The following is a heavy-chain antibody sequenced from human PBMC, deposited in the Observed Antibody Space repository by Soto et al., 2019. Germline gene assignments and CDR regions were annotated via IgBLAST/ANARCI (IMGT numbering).Heavy chain of an antibody. Sequence: QVQLVQSGAEVKKPGASVKVSCKASGYTFNDYGVSWVRQAPGQGLEWMGWISAYNGNTNYAQKLRGRVTMTTDTSTSTDYLELRSQSTDETAVYSGARERRAGPPLHWGKGPLVPVPP. CDR3: ARERRAGPPLH. J-gene: IGHJ4*02. D-gene: IGHD2-15*01. V-gene: IGHV1-18*01. CDR2: ISAYNGNT. CDR1: GYTFNDYG.